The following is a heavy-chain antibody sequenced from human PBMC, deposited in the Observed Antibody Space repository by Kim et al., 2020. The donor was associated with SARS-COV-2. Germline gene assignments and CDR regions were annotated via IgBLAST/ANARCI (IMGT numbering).Heavy chain of an antibody. V-gene: IGHV4-4*02. CDR1: GGSISSSNW. D-gene: IGHD6-13*01. J-gene: IGHJ1*01. Sequence: SETLSLTCAVSGGSISSSNWWSWVRQFPGKGLEWIGEIYHSGSTNHNPSLKSRVLMSVDKSKNQFSLKLTSVTAADTAFYYCARVYIGAAGRYYIQQWGQGTLVTVSS. CDR2: IYHSGST. CDR3: ARVYIGAAGRYYIQQ.